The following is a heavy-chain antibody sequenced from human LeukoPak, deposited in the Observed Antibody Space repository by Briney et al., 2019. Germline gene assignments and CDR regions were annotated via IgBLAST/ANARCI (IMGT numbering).Heavy chain of an antibody. CDR2: IYHSGST. D-gene: IGHD3-22*01. CDR1: GGSISSGGYY. Sequence: PSQTLSLTCTVSGGSISSGGYYWSWIRQPPGKGLEWIGYIYHSGSTYYNPSLKSRVTISVDTSKNQFSLKLSSVTAADTAVYYCARGVIVVAQGGYYFDYWGQGTLVTVSS. V-gene: IGHV4-30-2*02. J-gene: IGHJ4*02. CDR3: ARGVIVVAQGGYYFDY.